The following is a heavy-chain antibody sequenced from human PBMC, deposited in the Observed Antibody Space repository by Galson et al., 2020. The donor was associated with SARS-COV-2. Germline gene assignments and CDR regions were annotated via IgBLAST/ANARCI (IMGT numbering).Heavy chain of an antibody. D-gene: IGHD2-2*01. J-gene: IGHJ6*03. CDR3: ARDTVPAAYYYYYMDV. V-gene: IGHV3-33*01. Sequence: GESLKISCAASGFTFSSYGMHWVRQAPGKGLEWVAVIWYDGSNKYYADSVKGRFTISRDNSKNTLYLQMNSLRAEDTAVYYCARDTVPAAYYYYYMDVWGKGTTVTVS. CDR1: GFTFSSYG. CDR2: IWYDGSNK.